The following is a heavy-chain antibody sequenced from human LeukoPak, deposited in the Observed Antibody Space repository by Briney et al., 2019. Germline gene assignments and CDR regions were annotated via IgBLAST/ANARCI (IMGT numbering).Heavy chain of an antibody. Sequence: GGSLRLSCAASGFTFSNYAMSWVRQAPGKGLEWVSGISGSGDITYYADSVKGRFTISRDNSKNTLYVQMNRLRDEDTAVYYCAKDHSTRWFSQYFQHWGQGTLVTVSS. J-gene: IGHJ1*01. CDR1: GFTFSNYA. CDR3: AKDHSTRWFSQYFQH. V-gene: IGHV3-23*01. CDR2: ISGSGDIT. D-gene: IGHD6-13*01.